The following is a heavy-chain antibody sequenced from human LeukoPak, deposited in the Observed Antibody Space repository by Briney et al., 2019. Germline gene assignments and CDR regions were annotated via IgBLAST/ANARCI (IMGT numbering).Heavy chain of an antibody. CDR2: IWYDGSNK. D-gene: IGHD2-2*01. V-gene: IGHV3-33*06. J-gene: IGHJ4*02. CDR1: GFTFSDYG. Sequence: GRSLRLSCAASGFTFSDYGMHWVRQAPGKGLEWVAVIWYDGSNKYYADSVKGRFTISRDNSRNTLYLQMNSLRAEDTAVYYCAKDPLVSSQEYFDYWGQGTLVTVSS. CDR3: AKDPLVSSQEYFDY.